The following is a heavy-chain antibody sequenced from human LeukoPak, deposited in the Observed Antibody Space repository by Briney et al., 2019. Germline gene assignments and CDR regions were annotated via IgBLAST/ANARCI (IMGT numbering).Heavy chain of an antibody. V-gene: IGHV3-30*03. CDR3: ARGRGPTVTTWFDY. J-gene: IGHJ4*02. CDR2: IASNGGSE. Sequence: GGSLRLSCAASGFTFTTYGLHWVRQAPGKGLEWVAAIASNGGSEYYADSVKGRFTISRDNSKNTLYLQMNSLRVEDTAVYYCARGRGPTVTTWFDYWGQGTLVTVSS. D-gene: IGHD4-17*01. CDR1: GFTFTTYG.